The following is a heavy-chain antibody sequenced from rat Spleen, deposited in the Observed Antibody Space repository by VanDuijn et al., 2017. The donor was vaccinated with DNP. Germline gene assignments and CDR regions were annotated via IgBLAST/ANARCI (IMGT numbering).Heavy chain of an antibody. J-gene: IGHJ3*01. CDR2: ISYEGSST. CDR3: VTGVYGGYY. Sequence: EVQLVESGGGLVQPGRSLKLSCAASGFTFSNYYMVWVRQAPTKGLEWVASISYEGSSTYHGDSVKGRFTISRDNAESTLYLQMNSLRSEDMATYYCVTGVYGGYYWGRGTLVTVS. D-gene: IGHD1-11*01. CDR1: GFTFSNYY. V-gene: IGHV5-22*01.